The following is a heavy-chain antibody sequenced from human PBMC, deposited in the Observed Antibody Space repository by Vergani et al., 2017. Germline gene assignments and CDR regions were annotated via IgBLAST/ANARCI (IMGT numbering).Heavy chain of an antibody. J-gene: IGHJ2*01. CDR2: ISWNSGSI. CDR1: GFIFSDYV. CDR3: VKDNDYDADGPFDL. V-gene: IGHV3-9*01. D-gene: IGHD3-16*01. Sequence: VQLVESGGGLVKPGGSLSLSCETSGFIFSDYVMHWVRQAPGKGLEWVSGISWNSGSIGYADSVKGRFTISRDNAKNSLYLQMNNLRHEDTALYFCVKDNDYDADGPFDLWGRGTLVTVSS.